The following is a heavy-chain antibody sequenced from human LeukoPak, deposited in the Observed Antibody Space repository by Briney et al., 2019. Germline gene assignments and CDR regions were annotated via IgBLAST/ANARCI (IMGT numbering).Heavy chain of an antibody. J-gene: IGHJ4*02. Sequence: GRSLRLSCAASGFTFSSYGVHWVRQAPGKGLEWVAVISYDGSNKYYADSVKGRFTISRDNSKNTLYLQMNSLRAEDTAVYYCARDPAIYYYDSSGSSHFDYWGQGTLVTVSS. D-gene: IGHD3-22*01. V-gene: IGHV3-30*03. CDR3: ARDPAIYYYDSSGSSHFDY. CDR1: GFTFSSYG. CDR2: ISYDGSNK.